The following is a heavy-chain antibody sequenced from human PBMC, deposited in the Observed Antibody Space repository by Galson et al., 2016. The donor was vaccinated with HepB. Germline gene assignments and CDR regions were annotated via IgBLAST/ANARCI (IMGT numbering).Heavy chain of an antibody. D-gene: IGHD3-22*01. V-gene: IGHV5-51*01. CDR2: IYPGDSDT. Sequence: QSGAEVKTPGESLNISCKGSGYNFRNYWIAWVRQMPGRGLEWMGIIYPGDSDTRYSPSFQGQVTISVDRSTNTAYLQWRNLKPSDSAMYYCARRDSSGNGRPSYFPLDVWGQGTTVTVSS. CDR3: ARRDSSGNGRPSYFPLDV. CDR1: GYNFRNYW. J-gene: IGHJ6*02.